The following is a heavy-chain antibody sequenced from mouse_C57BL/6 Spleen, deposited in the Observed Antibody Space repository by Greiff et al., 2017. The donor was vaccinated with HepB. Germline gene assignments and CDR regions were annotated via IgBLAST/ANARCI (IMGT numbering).Heavy chain of an antibody. J-gene: IGHJ4*01. V-gene: IGHV1-80*01. CDR3: AREPCYAMDY. CDR2: IYPGDGDT. Sequence: VQGVESGAELVKPGASVKISCKASGYAFSSYWMNWVKQRPGKGLEWIGQIYPGDGDTNYNGKFKGKATLTADKSSSTAYMQLSSLTSEDSAVYFCAREPCYAMDYCGQGTSVTVSS. CDR1: GYAFSSYW.